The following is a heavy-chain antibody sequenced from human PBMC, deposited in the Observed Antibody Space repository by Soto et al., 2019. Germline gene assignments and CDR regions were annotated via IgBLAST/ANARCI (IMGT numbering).Heavy chain of an antibody. J-gene: IGHJ3*01. CDR3: ARGRVPAVFSVFDF. CDR2: IIPILGIA. D-gene: IGHD2-2*01. V-gene: IGHV1-69*02. CDR1: GGTFSSYT. Sequence: SVKVSCKASGGTFSSYTISWVRQAPGQGLEWMGRIIPILGIANYAQKFQGRVTITADKSTSTAYMELSSLRSEDTAVYYCARGRVPAVFSVFDFGGQGKRAPV.